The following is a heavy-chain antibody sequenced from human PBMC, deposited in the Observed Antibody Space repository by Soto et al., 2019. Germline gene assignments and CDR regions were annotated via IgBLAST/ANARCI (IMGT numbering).Heavy chain of an antibody. CDR2: IFPGGVNI. CDR1: GYTFTGYY. J-gene: IGHJ2*01. Sequence: ASVKVSCKASGYTFTGYYMHWVRQAPGQGLEWMGTIFPGGVNIDYAQKFEGRVTMTKDTTTSTVYMELNSLTSADTAVYYCANFNWYFDLWGRGTLVTVSS. V-gene: IGHV1-46*01. CDR3: ANFNWYFDL.